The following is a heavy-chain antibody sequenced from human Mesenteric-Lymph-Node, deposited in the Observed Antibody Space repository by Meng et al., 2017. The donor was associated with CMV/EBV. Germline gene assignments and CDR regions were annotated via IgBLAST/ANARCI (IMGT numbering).Heavy chain of an antibody. CDR1: GFTFSAYY. J-gene: IGHJ5*02. CDR2: INPSGDYT. CDR3: ARDNSYSNSCWFAP. V-gene: IGHV1-46*01. D-gene: IGHD1-26*01. Sequence: KASGFTFSAYYIHWVRQAPGQGLEWMAIINPSGDYTWYSQKFQGRVTMTRDTSTSTVYMELSSLRAEDTALYYCARDNSYSNSCWFAPSGQGTLVTVSS.